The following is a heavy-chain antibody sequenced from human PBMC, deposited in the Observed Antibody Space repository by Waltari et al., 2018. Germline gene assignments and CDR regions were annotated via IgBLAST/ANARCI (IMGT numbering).Heavy chain of an antibody. CDR3: ARGHNYYGVAF. V-gene: IGHV4-39*02. D-gene: IGHD3-10*01. CDR2: IYDTGRT. CDR1: GGSIHSTVYY. J-gene: IGHJ6*02. Sequence: QLQLQESGPGLVKPSEPLSLPCTVSGGSIHSTVYYWAWIRQPPGKGLEWIGYIYDTGRTNYNPSLRSRVAMSIDTSNNKFSLKMSAVTAADTAVYFCARGHNYYGVAFWGQGTTVTVSS.